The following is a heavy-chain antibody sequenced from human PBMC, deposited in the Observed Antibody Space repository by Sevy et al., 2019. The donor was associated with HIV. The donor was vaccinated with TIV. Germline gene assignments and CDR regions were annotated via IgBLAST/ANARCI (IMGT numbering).Heavy chain of an antibody. CDR3: ASLYDFWSGYPTNPPNIDY. CDR2: ISYDGSNK. D-gene: IGHD3-3*01. V-gene: IGHV3-30*09. J-gene: IGHJ4*02. CDR1: GFTFSSYA. Sequence: GGSLRLSCAASGFTFSSYAMHWVRQAPDKGLEWVAVISYDGSNKYYADSVKGRFAISRDNSKNTLYLQMNSLRAEDTAVYYCASLYDFWSGYPTNPPNIDYWGQGTLVTVSS.